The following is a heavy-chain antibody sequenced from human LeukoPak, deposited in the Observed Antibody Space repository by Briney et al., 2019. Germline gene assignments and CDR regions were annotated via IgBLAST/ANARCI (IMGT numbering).Heavy chain of an antibody. V-gene: IGHV1-69*13. J-gene: IGHJ5*02. Sequence: WASVKVSCKASGGTFSSYAISWVRQAPGQGLEWMGGIIPIFRTPNYAQKFQGRVTITADDSTSTAYMDLSSLRSEDTAVYYCARGGSGSGNYYHPVSGGYWFDPWGQGTLVTVSS. D-gene: IGHD3-10*01. CDR2: IIPIFRTP. CDR3: ARGGSGSGNYYHPVSGGYWFDP. CDR1: GGTFSSYA.